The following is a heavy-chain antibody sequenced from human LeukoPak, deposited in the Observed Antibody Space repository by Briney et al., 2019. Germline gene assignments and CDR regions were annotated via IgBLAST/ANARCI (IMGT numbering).Heavy chain of an antibody. J-gene: IGHJ5*02. D-gene: IGHD3-10*01. CDR3: ARDSYGSGSHNWFDP. Sequence: ASVKVSCKASGGTFSSYAISWVRQAPGQGLEWMGRIIPILGIANYAQKFQGRVTITTDESTSTAYMELSSLRSEDTAVYYCARDSYGSGSHNWFDPWGQGTLVTVSS. CDR1: GGTFSSYA. V-gene: IGHV1-69*04. CDR2: IIPILGIA.